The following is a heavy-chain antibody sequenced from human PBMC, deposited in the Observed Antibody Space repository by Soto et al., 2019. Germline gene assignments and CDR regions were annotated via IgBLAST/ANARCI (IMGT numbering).Heavy chain of an antibody. Sequence: QMQLVESGGGVVQPGRSLRLSCAVSGFSFRNYNLHWVRQAPGKGLEWVAVVSHDGVNKHYAESVKGRLSISRDSSRDTLYLQMNSLRPEDTAVYYCVRETQIVMVVVPTPGSPGAFDMWGQGTMVTVSS. CDR2: VSHDGVNK. J-gene: IGHJ3*02. CDR1: GFSFRNYN. V-gene: IGHV3-30-3*01. CDR3: VRETQIVMVVVPTPGSPGAFDM. D-gene: IGHD2-15*01.